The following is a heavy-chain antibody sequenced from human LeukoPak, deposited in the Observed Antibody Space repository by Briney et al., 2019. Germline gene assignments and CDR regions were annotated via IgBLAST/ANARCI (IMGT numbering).Heavy chain of an antibody. CDR2: INHSGST. V-gene: IGHV4-34*01. Sequence: SETLSLTCAVYGGSFSGYYWSWIRQLPKKGLEWLGEINHSGSTNYNPSLKSRVTISVDTSKNQFSLKVRSVTAADTAVYYCARGHVGSYAYYYYYGMDVWGQGTTVTVSS. CDR3: ARGHVGSYAYYYYYGMDV. CDR1: GGSFSGYY. J-gene: IGHJ6*02. D-gene: IGHD2-8*01.